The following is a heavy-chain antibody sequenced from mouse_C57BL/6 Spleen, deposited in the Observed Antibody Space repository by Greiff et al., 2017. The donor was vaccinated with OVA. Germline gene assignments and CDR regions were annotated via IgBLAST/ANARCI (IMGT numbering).Heavy chain of an antibody. CDR2: INSVGGST. D-gene: IGHD4-1*01. CDR1: EYAFPSHD. J-gene: IGHJ1*03. V-gene: IGHV5-2*03. Sequence: EVMLVESGGGLVQPGESLKLSCESNEYAFPSHDMSWVRQTPEKRLELVAAINSVGGSTYYPDTLESRFTLSRDNHKKTRYLQMSSLRSEDAALYDCARRTGTSDWYIDGWGTGTTVTVSS. CDR3: ARRTGTSDWYIDG.